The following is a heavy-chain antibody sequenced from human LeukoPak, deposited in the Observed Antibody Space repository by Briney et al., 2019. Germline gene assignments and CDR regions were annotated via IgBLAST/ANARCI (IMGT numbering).Heavy chain of an antibody. J-gene: IGHJ4*02. V-gene: IGHV3-20*04. CDR3: ARAPYYDSSGYAPYYFDY. Sequence: GGSLRLSCAASGFTFDDYGMSWVRQAPGKGLEWVSGINWNGGSTGYADSVKGRFTISRDNAKNSLYLQMNSLRAEDTALYYCARAPYYDSSGYAPYYFDYWGQGTLVTVSS. CDR1: GFTFDDYG. CDR2: INWNGGST. D-gene: IGHD3-22*01.